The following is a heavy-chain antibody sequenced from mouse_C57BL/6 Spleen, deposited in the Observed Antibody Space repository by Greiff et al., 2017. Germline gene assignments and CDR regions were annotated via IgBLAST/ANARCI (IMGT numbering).Heavy chain of an antibody. Sequence: EVKVVESGGDLVKPGGSLKLSCAASGFTFSSYGMSWVRQTPDKRLEWVATISSGGSYTYYPDSVKGRFTISRDNAKNTLYLQMSSLKSEDTAMYYCARQGVDYWGQGTSVTVSS. CDR2: ISSGGSYT. V-gene: IGHV5-6*01. CDR1: GFTFSSYG. CDR3: ARQGVDY. J-gene: IGHJ4*01.